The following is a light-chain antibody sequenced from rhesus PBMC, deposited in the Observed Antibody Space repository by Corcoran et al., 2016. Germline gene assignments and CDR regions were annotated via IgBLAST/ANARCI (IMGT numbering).Light chain of an antibody. CDR3: QPCYSTPLT. V-gene: IGKV1-25*01. Sequence: DIQMTQSPSSLSASVGDRVTITCRASQGITNDLAWYQQKPGETPKLLIYEASSLQSGIPSRFSGSGSGTDVTLPISSLPSEDFATYYCQPCYSTPLTFGGGTKVEIK. CDR1: QGITND. CDR2: EAS. J-gene: IGKJ4*01.